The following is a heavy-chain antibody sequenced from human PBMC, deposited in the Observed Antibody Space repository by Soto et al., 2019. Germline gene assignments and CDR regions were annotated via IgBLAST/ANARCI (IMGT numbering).Heavy chain of an antibody. D-gene: IGHD2-15*01. CDR1: GGSISIYY. J-gene: IGHJ6*02. V-gene: IGHV4-59*01. CDR2: IYYSGST. Sequence: ETLALTCTVSGGSISIYYWSWFRQPPGKGMEWIGYIYYSGSTNYNPSLKSRVTISVDTSKNQFSLKLSSVTAADTAVYYCASGHCSGGSCYSENPDYYYYGMDVWGQGTTVTVSS. CDR3: ASGHCSGGSCYSENPDYYYYGMDV.